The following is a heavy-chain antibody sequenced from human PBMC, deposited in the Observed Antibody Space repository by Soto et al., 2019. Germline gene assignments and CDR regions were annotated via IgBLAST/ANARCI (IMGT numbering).Heavy chain of an antibody. CDR2: INPSGGST. CDR3: ARDILYYDILTGYYRVEGFDY. CDR1: GYTFTSYY. V-gene: IGHV1-46*01. D-gene: IGHD3-9*01. Sequence: ASVKVSCKASGYTFTSYYMHWVRQAPGQGLERMGIINPSGGSTSYAQKFQGRVTMTRDTSTSTVYMELSSLRSEDTAVYYCARDILYYDILTGYYRVEGFDYWGQGTLVTVSS. J-gene: IGHJ4*02.